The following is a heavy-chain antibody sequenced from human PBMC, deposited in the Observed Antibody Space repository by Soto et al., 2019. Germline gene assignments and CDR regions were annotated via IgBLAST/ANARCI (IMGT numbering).Heavy chain of an antibody. CDR3: ARVVATTVVP. CDR2: INHSGST. J-gene: IGHJ5*02. D-gene: IGHD5-12*01. Sequence: PSETLSLTCAVYGGSFSGYYWSWIRQPPGKGLEWIGEINHSGSTNYNPSLKSRVTISVDTSKNQFSLKLSSVTAADTAVYYCARVVATTVVPWGQGTLVTVSS. CDR1: GGSFSGYY. V-gene: IGHV4-34*01.